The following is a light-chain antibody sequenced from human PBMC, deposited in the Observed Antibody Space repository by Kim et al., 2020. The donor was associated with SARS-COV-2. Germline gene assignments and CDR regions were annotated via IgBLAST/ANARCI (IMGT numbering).Light chain of an antibody. Sequence: LGHTCKITCQGANLRGYYASWYQQKPGQGPVLVIYGKNNRPSGIPGRFSGSSSGNTASLTITGAQAEDEADYYCNSRDSSGNHLYVFGTGTKVTVL. CDR3: NSRDSSGNHLYV. J-gene: IGLJ1*01. CDR2: GKN. CDR1: NLRGYY. V-gene: IGLV3-19*01.